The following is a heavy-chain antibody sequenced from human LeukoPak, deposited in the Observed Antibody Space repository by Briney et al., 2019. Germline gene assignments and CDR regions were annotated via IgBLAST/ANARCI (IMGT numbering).Heavy chain of an antibody. CDR2: ISWNSGSI. J-gene: IGHJ6*03. D-gene: IGHD2-15*01. CDR1: GFTFDDYA. CDR3: AKDGGSSLSYYMDV. Sequence: GRSLRLSCAASGFTFDDYAMHWVRQAPGKGLEWVSGISWNSGSIGYADSVKGRFTISRDNAKNSLYLQMNSLRAGDTALYYCAKDGGSSLSYYMDVWGKGTTVTVSS. V-gene: IGHV3-9*01.